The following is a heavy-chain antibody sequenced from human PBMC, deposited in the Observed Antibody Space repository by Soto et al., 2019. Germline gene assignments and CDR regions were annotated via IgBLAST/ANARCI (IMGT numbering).Heavy chain of an antibody. CDR1: GDTFTSYA. V-gene: IGHV1-3*01. CDR3: ARDAEADSSSWYNYFDY. J-gene: IGHJ4*02. CDR2: INAGNGNT. Sequence: ASVKVSCKASGDTFTSYAMHWVRQAPGQRLEWMGWINAGNGNTKYSQKFQGRVTITRDTSASTAYMELSSLRSEDTAVYYCARDAEADSSSWYNYFDYWGQGTMVTVYS. D-gene: IGHD6-13*01.